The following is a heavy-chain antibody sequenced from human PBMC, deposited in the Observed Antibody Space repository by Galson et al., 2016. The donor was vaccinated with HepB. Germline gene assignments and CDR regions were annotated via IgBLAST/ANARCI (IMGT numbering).Heavy chain of an antibody. D-gene: IGHD3-9*01. J-gene: IGHJ5*02. CDR1: GDTFSRYG. V-gene: IGHV1-69*06. CDR3: ARVRVDYFDP. Sequence: SVKVSCKASGDTFSRYGIGWVRQAPGRGLEWMGGIIPFFGTANYAQNFEDRVTINADKSTSTAYMELSSLRYEDTAVYYCARVRVDYFDPWGQGTLVTVSS. CDR2: IIPFFGTA.